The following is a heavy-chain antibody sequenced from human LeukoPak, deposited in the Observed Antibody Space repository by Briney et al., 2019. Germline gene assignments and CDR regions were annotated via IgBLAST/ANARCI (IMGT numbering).Heavy chain of an antibody. D-gene: IGHD3-22*01. Sequence: MSSETLSLTCTVSGVSISNYYWSWIRQPPGKGLEWIGYIYYSGSTNYNPSLKSRVTISVDTSKNQFSLKLSSVTAADTAVYYCARVKYSSGYHFDYWGQGTLVTVSS. CDR3: ARVKYSSGYHFDY. J-gene: IGHJ4*02. V-gene: IGHV4-59*01. CDR2: IYYSGST. CDR1: GVSISNYY.